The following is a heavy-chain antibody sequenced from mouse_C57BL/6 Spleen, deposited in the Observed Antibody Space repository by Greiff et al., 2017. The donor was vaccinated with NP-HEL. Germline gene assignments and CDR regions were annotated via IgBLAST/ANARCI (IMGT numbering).Heavy chain of an antibody. CDR3: ARWGWDEDYYAMDY. V-gene: IGHV1-82*01. CDR1: GYAFSSSW. D-gene: IGHD4-1*01. Sequence: QVQLKQSGPELVKPGASVKISCKASGYAFSSSWMNWVKQRPGKGLEWIGRIYPGDGDTNYNGKFKGKATLTADKSSSTAYMQLSSLTSEDSAVYFCARWGWDEDYYAMDYWGQGTSVTVSS. CDR2: IYPGDGDT. J-gene: IGHJ4*01.